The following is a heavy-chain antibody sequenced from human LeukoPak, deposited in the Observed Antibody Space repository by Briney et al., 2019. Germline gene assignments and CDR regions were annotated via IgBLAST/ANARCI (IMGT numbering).Heavy chain of an antibody. CDR1: GYNFTTYW. Sequence: GESLKISCKGSGYNFTTYWIGWVRQMPGKGLEWMGIIYPVDSKTRYSPSFQGQVTISADKSISTAYLQWSSLKASDTAMYYCARHRDYDFWSGLGYMDVWGKGTTVTVSS. J-gene: IGHJ6*03. CDR2: IYPVDSKT. D-gene: IGHD3-3*01. V-gene: IGHV5-51*01. CDR3: ARHRDYDFWSGLGYMDV.